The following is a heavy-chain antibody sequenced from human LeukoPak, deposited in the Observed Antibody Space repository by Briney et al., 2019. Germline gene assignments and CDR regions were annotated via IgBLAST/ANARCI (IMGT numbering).Heavy chain of an antibody. CDR1: GYTFTSYG. CDR3: ARSTLDYDILTGYYRNPQDGFDI. CDR2: ISAYNGNT. V-gene: IGHV1-18*01. D-gene: IGHD3-9*01. J-gene: IGHJ3*02. Sequence: GASVKVSCKASGYTFTSYGISWVRQAPGQGLEWMGWISAYNGNTNYAQKLQGRVTMTTDTSTSTAYMELRSLRSDDTAVYYCARSTLDYDILTGYYRNPQDGFDIWGRGTMVTVSS.